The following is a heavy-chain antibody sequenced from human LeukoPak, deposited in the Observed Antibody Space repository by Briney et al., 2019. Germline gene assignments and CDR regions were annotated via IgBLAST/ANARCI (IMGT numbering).Heavy chain of an antibody. Sequence: PGGSLRLSWAPSGLTSRIYGVNGSPHPPGKGLEGVSSITISISYIYYADSVKGRFTISKDNAHNSLYLQMNRLRAEDTAVYYCARSYSSPRGTFDYWGQGTLVTVSS. CDR3: ARSYSSPRGTFDY. CDR2: ITISISYI. V-gene: IGHV3-21*01. J-gene: IGHJ4*02. D-gene: IGHD6-13*01. CDR1: GLTSRIYG.